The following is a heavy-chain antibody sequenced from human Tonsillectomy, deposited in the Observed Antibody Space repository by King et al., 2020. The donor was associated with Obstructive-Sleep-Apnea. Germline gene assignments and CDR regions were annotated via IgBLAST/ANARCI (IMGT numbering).Heavy chain of an antibody. J-gene: IGHJ4*02. CDR2: IYYSGNT. V-gene: IGHV4-59*11. Sequence: VQLQESGPGLVKPSETLSLTCTVSGGSISSHYWSWIRQPPGKGLEWIGYIYYSGNTNYNPPLKSRVTISVNTSKNQFSLKLSSVTAADTAVYYCARGGIEHYDYWGQGTLVTVSS. CDR3: ARGGIEHYDY. CDR1: GGSISSHY. D-gene: IGHD6-13*01.